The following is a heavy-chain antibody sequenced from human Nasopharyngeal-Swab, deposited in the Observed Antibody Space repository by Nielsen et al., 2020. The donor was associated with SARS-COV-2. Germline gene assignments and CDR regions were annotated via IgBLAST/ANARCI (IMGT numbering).Heavy chain of an antibody. CDR1: GFTFTNAW. Sequence: GESLKISCAASGFTFTNAWMTWVRQAPGKGLEWVGRIKSKTDGGTTDYAAPVKGRFTISRDDSKNTLFLQMNSLKIEDTAVYYCTIDLSHWWELTGVYMDVWGKGTTVTVSS. CDR3: TIDLSHWWELTGVYMDV. D-gene: IGHD1-26*01. J-gene: IGHJ6*03. CDR2: IKSKTDGGTT. V-gene: IGHV3-15*01.